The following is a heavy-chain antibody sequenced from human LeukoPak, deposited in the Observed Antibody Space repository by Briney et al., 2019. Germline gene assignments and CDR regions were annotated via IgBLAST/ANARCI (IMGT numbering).Heavy chain of an antibody. D-gene: IGHD1-26*01. J-gene: IGHJ1*01. Sequence: GSLRLSCAASGFTFNIYAMHWVRQAPGKGLEWVAVISYDGSTKFYADSVKGRFTVSRDNSKSTLYLQMNSLRAEDTAVYYCARPMGPISAEYFQHWGQGTLVTVSS. CDR2: ISYDGSTK. V-gene: IGHV3-30-3*01. CDR1: GFTFNIYA. CDR3: ARPMGPISAEYFQH.